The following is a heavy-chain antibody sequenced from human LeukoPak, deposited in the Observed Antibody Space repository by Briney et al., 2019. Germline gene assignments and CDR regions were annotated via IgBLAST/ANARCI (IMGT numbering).Heavy chain of an antibody. CDR1: GYTLTELS. D-gene: IGHD3-3*01. V-gene: IGHV1-24*01. CDR3: AAAPVVSTIFGVVIILDY. Sequence: ASVKVSCKVSGYTLTELSMHWVRQAPGKGLEWMGGFDPEDGETIYAQKFQGRVTMTEDTSTDTAYMELSSLRSEDTAVYYCAAAPVVSTIFGVVIILDYWGQGTLVTVSS. CDR2: FDPEDGET. J-gene: IGHJ4*02.